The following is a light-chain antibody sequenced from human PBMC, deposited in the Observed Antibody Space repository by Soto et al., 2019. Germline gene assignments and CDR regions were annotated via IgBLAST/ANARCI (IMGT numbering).Light chain of an antibody. J-gene: IGKJ1*01. CDR1: QSVSSY. Sequence: EIVLTQSPGTLSLSPGERATLSCRASQSVSSYLAWYQQKPGQATRLLIYGASRRDTGIPDRFSGSGSGTDFTLTISRLEPEDFAMYYCQQYGTSPLTFCQGAKVEIK. CDR2: GAS. V-gene: IGKV3-20*01. CDR3: QQYGTSPLT.